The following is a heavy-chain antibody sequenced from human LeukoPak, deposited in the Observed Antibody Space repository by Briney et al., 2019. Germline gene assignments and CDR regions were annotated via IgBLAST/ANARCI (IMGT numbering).Heavy chain of an antibody. V-gene: IGHV3-23*01. Sequence: GGSLRLSCAVSGFTFSSYAMIWVRQAPGRGLVWVSSIGASGDSIYYTDSVKGRFTISRHNSKNTLYLQMNSLRAEDTAVYYCARGRGYSDYWGQGTLVTVSS. J-gene: IGHJ4*02. D-gene: IGHD3-3*01. CDR2: IGASGDSI. CDR1: GFTFSSYA. CDR3: ARGRGYSDY.